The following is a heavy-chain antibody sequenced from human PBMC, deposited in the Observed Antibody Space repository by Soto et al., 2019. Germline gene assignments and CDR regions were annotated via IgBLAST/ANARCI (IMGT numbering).Heavy chain of an antibody. Sequence: QVQLVQSGAEVKKPGASVQVSCKASGYTFTSYYMHWVRQAPGQGLEWMGIINPSGGSTSYAQKFQGRGTMTRDTSTSTGYMELSSLRSEDTAVYYCARDRIVATKRGRFGIDYWGQGTLGTVSS. CDR1: GYTFTSYY. J-gene: IGHJ4*02. CDR3: ARDRIVATKRGRFGIDY. V-gene: IGHV1-46*01. D-gene: IGHD5-12*01. CDR2: INPSGGST.